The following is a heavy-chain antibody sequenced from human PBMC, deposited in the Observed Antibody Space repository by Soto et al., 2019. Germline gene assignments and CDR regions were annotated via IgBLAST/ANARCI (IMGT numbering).Heavy chain of an antibody. CDR2: IIPIFGTA. CDR1: GGTFSSYA. CDR3: ARDLDSRGGYNSGFFDY. Sequence: SVKVSCKASGGTFSSYAISWVRQAPGQGLEWMGGIIPIFGTANYAQKFQGRVTITADESTSTAYMELSSLRSEDTAVYYCARDLDSRGGYNSGFFDYWGQGTLVTVSS. J-gene: IGHJ4*02. D-gene: IGHD5-12*01. V-gene: IGHV1-69*13.